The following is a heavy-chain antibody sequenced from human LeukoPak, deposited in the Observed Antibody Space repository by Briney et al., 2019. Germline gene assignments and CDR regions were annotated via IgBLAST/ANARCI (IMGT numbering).Heavy chain of an antibody. CDR3: AKNMGRWLVTQTAEYFQN. V-gene: IGHV3-23*01. J-gene: IGHJ1*01. CDR2: IFPSGGEI. Sequence: GGSLRLSCAASGFTFSTFAMIWVRQPPGKGLEWVSGIFPSGGEIHYADSVRGRFTISRDNSKSFLSLQMNSLRAEDTAIYYCAKNMGRWLVTQTAEYFQNWGQGSLVTVSS. D-gene: IGHD6-19*01. CDR1: GFTFSTFA.